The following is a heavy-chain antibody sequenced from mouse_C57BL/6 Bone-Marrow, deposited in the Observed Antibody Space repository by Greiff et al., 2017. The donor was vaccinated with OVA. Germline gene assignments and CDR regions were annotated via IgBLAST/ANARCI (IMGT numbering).Heavy chain of an antibody. V-gene: IGHV5-17*01. CDR3: ARQWFYAMDY. J-gene: IGHJ4*01. CDR1: GFTFSDYG. CDR2: ISSGSSTI. D-gene: IGHD2-2*01. Sequence: EVKLVESGGGLVKPGGSLKLSCAASGFTFSDYGMHWVRQAPEKGLEWVAYISSGSSTIYYADTVKGRFTISRDNAKNTLFLQMTSLRSEDTAMNYCARQWFYAMDYWGQGTSVTVSS.